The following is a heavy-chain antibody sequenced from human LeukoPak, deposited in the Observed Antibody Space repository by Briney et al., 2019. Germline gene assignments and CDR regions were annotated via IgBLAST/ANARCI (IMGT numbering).Heavy chain of an antibody. V-gene: IGHV3-53*01. CDR1: GFTVSSNY. Sequence: GSLRLSCSASGFTVSSNYMSWVRRAPGKGLEWVAIIYSDRRTFHAVSVQGRFTISRDDSKNPLFLQMDSLRAEDTAIYYCARDSAFSSYSYWGQGALVTVSS. CDR2: IYSDRRT. D-gene: IGHD2-15*01. CDR3: ARDSAFSSYSY. J-gene: IGHJ4*02.